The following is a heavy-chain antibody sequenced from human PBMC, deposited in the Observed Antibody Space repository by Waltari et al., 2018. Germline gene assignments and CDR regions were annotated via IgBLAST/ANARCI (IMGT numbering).Heavy chain of an antibody. CDR3: ASEFYYGSGSYFDS. V-gene: IGHV4-4*07. Sequence: QVQLQESGPGLVRPSEPLSLTCSVSSPSIDSLHWNWIRQPARKGLEWIGRMFSSESTNYNPSLKSRITMSIDTSKNQFSLNLKSVTAADTGVYFCASEFYYGSGSYFDSWGQGTLVIVSS. J-gene: IGHJ4*02. D-gene: IGHD3-10*01. CDR2: MFSSEST. CDR1: SPSIDSLH.